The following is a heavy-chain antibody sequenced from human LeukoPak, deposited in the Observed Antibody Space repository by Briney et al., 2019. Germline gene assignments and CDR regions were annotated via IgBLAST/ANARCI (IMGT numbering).Heavy chain of an antibody. J-gene: IGHJ4*02. CDR2: INHSGST. CDR1: GGSFSGYY. D-gene: IGHD3-10*01. CDR3: ARGRRRITMVRGVICGDKFDY. Sequence: SETLSLTCAVYGGSFSGYYWSWIRQPPGKGLEWIGEINHSGSTNYNPSLKSRVTISVGTSKNQFSLKLSSVTAADTAVYYCARGRRRITMVRGVICGDKFDYWGQGTLVTVSS. V-gene: IGHV4-34*01.